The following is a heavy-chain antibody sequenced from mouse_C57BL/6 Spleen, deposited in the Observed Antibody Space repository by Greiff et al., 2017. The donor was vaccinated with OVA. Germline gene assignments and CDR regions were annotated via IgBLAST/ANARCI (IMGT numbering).Heavy chain of an antibody. D-gene: IGHD1-2*01. CDR3: TRYGFDYDGSVGF. Sequence: QVQLQQSGAELVRPGASVTLSCKASGYTFTDYEMHWVKQTPVHGLEWIGAIDPETGGTAYNQKFKGKAILTADKSSSTAYMELRSLTSEDSAVYYCTRYGFDYDGSVGFWGQGTLVTVSA. J-gene: IGHJ3*01. CDR2: IDPETGGT. V-gene: IGHV1-15*01. CDR1: GYTFTDYE.